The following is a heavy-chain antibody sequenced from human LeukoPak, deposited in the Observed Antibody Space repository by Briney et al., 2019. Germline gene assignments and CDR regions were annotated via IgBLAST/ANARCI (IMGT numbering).Heavy chain of an antibody. CDR1: GFTFSNSA. J-gene: IGHJ4*02. Sequence: GGSLRLSCAASGFTFSNSAMSWVRQAPGKGLEWVSTISGSGGGTDYADSVKGRFTISRDNSKSTLFLQMNSLRAEDTAVFYCARDRSYIDYWGQGTLVTVSS. CDR3: ARDRSYIDY. CDR2: ISGSGGGT. V-gene: IGHV3-23*01.